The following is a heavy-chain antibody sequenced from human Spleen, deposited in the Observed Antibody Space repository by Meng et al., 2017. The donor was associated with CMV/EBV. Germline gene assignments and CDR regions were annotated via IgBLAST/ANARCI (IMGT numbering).Heavy chain of an antibody. J-gene: IGHJ5*02. V-gene: IGHV4-4*02. D-gene: IGHD3-3*01. CDR1: GGSISSTHW. CDR2: VYHSGST. Sequence: CAVSGGSISSTHWCSWVRQPPGKGLEWIGEVYHSGSTNYNPSLGSRVSISLDTSKNHFSLKLTSVTAADTAVYYCARFRVTSHRFDPWGQGALVTVSS. CDR3: ARFRVTSHRFDP.